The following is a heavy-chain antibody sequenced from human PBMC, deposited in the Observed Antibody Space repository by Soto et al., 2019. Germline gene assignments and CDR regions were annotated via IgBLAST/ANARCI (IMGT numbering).Heavy chain of an antibody. CDR2: IWDDGSNK. D-gene: IGHD4-17*01. V-gene: IGHV3-33*01. J-gene: IGHJ4*02. Sequence: QVQLVESGGGVVQPGRSLRLSCAASGFTFNSYGMHWVRQAPGKGLQWVAIIWDDGSNKYYADSVKGRFTISRDNSKNTLYLQMNSLRAEDTAVYYCARDLAVTTNPYYFDYWGQGTLVTVSS. CDR3: ARDLAVTTNPYYFDY. CDR1: GFTFNSYG.